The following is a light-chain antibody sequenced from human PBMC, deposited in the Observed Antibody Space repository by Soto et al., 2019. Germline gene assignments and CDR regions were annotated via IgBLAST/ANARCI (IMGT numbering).Light chain of an antibody. CDR2: AAS. CDR3: QQYGTSPPYT. J-gene: IGKJ2*01. V-gene: IGKV3-20*01. Sequence: DIVLTQSPVTLSLSPGERATLSCRASQSVSSSNLAWYQQKPGRATRLLIYAASSRATGIPDRFSGSGSGADFTLTISRLEPEDFAVYYCQQYGTSPPYTFGQGTKVEIK. CDR1: QSVSSSN.